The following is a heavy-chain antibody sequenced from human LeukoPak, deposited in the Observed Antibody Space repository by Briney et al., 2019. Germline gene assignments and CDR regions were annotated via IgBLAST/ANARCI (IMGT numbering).Heavy chain of an antibody. D-gene: IGHD4-17*01. V-gene: IGHV3-21*01. J-gene: IGHJ4*02. CDR1: GFTFNTYS. CDR2: ISGSGIDI. Sequence: PGGSLRLSCAASGFTFNTYSMNWVRQTPGKGLEGVSSISGSGIDIYYADSMKGRITISRENAKNSLYLQMNSLRAEDTAVYYCARDKTYGEQFDSWGQGTLVTVSS. CDR3: ARDKTYGEQFDS.